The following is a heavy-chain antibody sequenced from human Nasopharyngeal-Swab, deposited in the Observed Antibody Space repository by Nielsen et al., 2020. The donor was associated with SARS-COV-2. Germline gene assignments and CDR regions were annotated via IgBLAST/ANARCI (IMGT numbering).Heavy chain of an antibody. CDR1: GGTFTSYA. Sequence: VKVSSTASGGTFTSYAISWVRPAPGQGLEWMGRIIPILGIANYAQKFQGRVTITADKSTSTAYMELSSLRSEDTAVYYCASGITGAAFDIWGQGTMVTVSS. V-gene: IGHV1-69*04. J-gene: IGHJ3*02. D-gene: IGHD1-14*01. CDR2: IIPILGIA. CDR3: ASGITGAAFDI.